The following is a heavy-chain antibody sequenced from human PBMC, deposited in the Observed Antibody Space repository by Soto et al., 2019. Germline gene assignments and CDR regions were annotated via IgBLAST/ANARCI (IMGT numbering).Heavy chain of an antibody. V-gene: IGHV4-34*01. CDR2: INHSGST. CDR3: ARAPPLYYDFWSGNYYYYMDV. J-gene: IGHJ6*03. Sequence: PSETLSLTCAVYGGSFSGYYWSWIRQPPGKGLEWIGEINHSGSTNYNPSLKSRVTISVDTSKNQFSLKLSSVTAADTAVYYCARAPPLYYDFWSGNYYYYMDVWGKGTTVTVSS. D-gene: IGHD3-3*01. CDR1: GGSFSGYY.